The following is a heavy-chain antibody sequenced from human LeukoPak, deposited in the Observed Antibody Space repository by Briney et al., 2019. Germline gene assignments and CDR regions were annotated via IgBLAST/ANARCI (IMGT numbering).Heavy chain of an antibody. D-gene: IGHD6-13*01. CDR3: AKGLAAAGSYYFDY. CDR1: GFTFSSYA. V-gene: IGHV3-23*01. CDR2: ISGSGGST. J-gene: IGHJ4*02. Sequence: GGSLRLSCAASGFTFSSYAMSWVRQAPGKGLEWVSAISGSGGSTYYADSVKGRFTTSRDNSKNTLYLQMNSLRAEDTAVYYCAKGLAAAGSYYFDYWGQGTLVTVSS.